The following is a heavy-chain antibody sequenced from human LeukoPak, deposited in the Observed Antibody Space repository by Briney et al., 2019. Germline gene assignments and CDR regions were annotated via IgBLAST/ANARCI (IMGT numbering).Heavy chain of an antibody. CDR1: GGSISSYY. D-gene: IGHD6-13*01. J-gene: IGHJ4*02. CDR3: ARGRRQQLVPDFDY. Sequence: SETLSLTCTVSGGSISSYYWSWIRQPPGKGLEWIGYIYYSGSTNYNPSLKSRVTISVDTSKNQFSLKLSSVTAADTAVYYCARGRRQQLVPDFDYWGQGTLVTVSS. CDR2: IYYSGST. V-gene: IGHV4-59*01.